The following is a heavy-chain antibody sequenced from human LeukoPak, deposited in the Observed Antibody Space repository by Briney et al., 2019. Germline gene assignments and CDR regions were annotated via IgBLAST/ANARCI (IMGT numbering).Heavy chain of an antibody. Sequence: SETLSLTCTVSHYSISSNYYRGWIRQPPGKGLEWIGSIYHSGSTYYNPSLKSRVTISVDTSKNQFSLKLTSVTAADTAVYYCARSSGYMSYWGQGTLVTVSS. CDR1: HYSISSNYY. V-gene: IGHV4-38-2*02. CDR2: IYHSGST. CDR3: ARSSGYMSY. D-gene: IGHD3-22*01. J-gene: IGHJ4*02.